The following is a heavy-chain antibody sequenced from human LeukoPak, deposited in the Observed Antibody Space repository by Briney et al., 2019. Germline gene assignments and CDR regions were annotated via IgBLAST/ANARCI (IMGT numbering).Heavy chain of an antibody. J-gene: IGHJ4*02. CDR3: ASSDDNVWGTHRLFNIRIDY. CDR2: MYQSGSA. CDR1: GGSISSSSYF. D-gene: IGHD3-16*02. Sequence: TSSDTLSLTCTVAGGSISSSSYFWGWIRQPPGKGLEWIGRMYQSGSAYYNPALKSRVAISADTSKNKFSPRLSSVTAAATAVYYCASSDDNVWGTHRLFNIRIDYWGQGTLVTVSS. V-gene: IGHV4-39*01.